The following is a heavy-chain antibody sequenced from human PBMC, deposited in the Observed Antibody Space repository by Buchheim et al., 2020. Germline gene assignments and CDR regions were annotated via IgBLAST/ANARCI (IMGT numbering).Heavy chain of an antibody. J-gene: IGHJ5*02. D-gene: IGHD3-16*01. CDR3: ARAHKVGPWFDP. CDR1: GGSISSYY. V-gene: IGHV4-59*01. Sequence: QVQLQESGPGLVKPSETLSLTCTVSGGSISSYYWSWIRQPPGKGLEWIGYIYYSGSTNYNPSLKSRVTISVDTSKNQFSLKLSSVTAADTAVYYCARAHKVGPWFDPWGQGTL. CDR2: IYYSGST.